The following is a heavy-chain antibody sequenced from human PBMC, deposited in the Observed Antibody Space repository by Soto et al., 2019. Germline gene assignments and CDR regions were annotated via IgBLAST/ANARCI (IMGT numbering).Heavy chain of an antibody. Sequence: PSETLSLACAVSGGYISTENWGSWVRQPPGKGLEWSGEIYHGGGARYNPSLRRRVTISVDKSKNQFSLNLSSVTAADTAVYYCARLIMSANSFDIWGQGTMVT. CDR1: GGYISTENW. D-gene: IGHD2-8*01. CDR3: ARLIMSANSFDI. CDR2: IYHGGGA. J-gene: IGHJ3*02. V-gene: IGHV4-4*02.